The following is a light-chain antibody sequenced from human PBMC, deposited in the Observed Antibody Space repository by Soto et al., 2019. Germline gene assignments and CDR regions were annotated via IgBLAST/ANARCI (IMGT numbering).Light chain of an antibody. V-gene: IGLV2-14*01. CDR1: SSDVGGYNY. J-gene: IGLJ1*01. CDR3: SSYPSSSTLYV. Sequence: QSALTQPASVSGSPGQSITISCTGTSSDVGGYNYVSWYQQHPGKAPKLMIYAVSNRPSGVSNRFSGSKSGNTASLTISGLQAEDEADYYCSSYPSSSTLYVFGTGTKLTVL. CDR2: AVS.